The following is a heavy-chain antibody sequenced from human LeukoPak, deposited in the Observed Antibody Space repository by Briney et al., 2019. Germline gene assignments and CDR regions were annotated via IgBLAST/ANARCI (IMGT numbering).Heavy chain of an antibody. V-gene: IGHV3-23*01. CDR3: AKDRLGRSNWFDP. D-gene: IGHD3/OR15-3a*01. J-gene: IGHJ5*02. Sequence: PGGSLRLSCAASGFTFSSYGMSWVRQAPGKGLEWVSAISGSGGSTYYADSVKGLFTISRDNSKNTLYLQMNSLRAEDTAVYYCAKDRLGRSNWFDPWGQGTLVTVSS. CDR1: GFTFSSYG. CDR2: ISGSGGST.